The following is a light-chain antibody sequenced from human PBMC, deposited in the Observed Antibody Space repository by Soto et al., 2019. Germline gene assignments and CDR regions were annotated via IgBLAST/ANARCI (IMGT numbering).Light chain of an antibody. CDR3: QHYNSYPYS. CDR2: RAS. V-gene: IGKV1-5*03. CDR1: QNIDRW. Sequence: DIHMTQSPSTLSASVGDRVVITCRASQNIDRWLAWYQQKPRKAPQLLIYRASFRGSGVPPRFSGSGSGTEFTLTITSLQPDDFATYFCQHYNSYPYSFGQGTKLEI. J-gene: IGKJ2*03.